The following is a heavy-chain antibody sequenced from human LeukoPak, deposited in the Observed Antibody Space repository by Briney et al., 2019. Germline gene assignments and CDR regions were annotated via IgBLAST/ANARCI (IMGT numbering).Heavy chain of an antibody. D-gene: IGHD3-10*01. CDR3: ARENYYGSGSYYNAFDY. CDR1: GFTFSSYS. J-gene: IGHJ4*02. CDR2: ISSSSSYI. V-gene: IGHV3-21*01. Sequence: GGSLRLSCAASGFTFSSYSMNWVRQAPGKGLEWVSSISSSSSYIYYADSVKGRFTISRDNAKNSLYLQMNSLRAEDTAVYYCARENYYGSGSYYNAFDYWGQGTRVTVSS.